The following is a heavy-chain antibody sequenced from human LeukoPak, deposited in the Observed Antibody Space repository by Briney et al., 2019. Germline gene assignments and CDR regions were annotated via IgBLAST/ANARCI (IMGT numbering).Heavy chain of an antibody. CDR3: ARRLGSGSYYKGSWFDP. D-gene: IGHD3-10*01. V-gene: IGHV4-39*01. CDR2: IFHSGST. J-gene: IGHJ5*02. Sequence: SETLSLTCTVSGDSISSSSYYWGWIRQPPGKGLEWIGSIFHSGSTYYNPSLKSRVTISVDTSKNQFSLKLTSVTAADTAVYYCARRLGSGSYYKGSWFDPWGQGTLVTVSS. CDR1: GDSISSSSYY.